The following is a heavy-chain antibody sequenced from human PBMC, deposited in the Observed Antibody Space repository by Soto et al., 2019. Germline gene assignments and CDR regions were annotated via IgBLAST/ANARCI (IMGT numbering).Heavy chain of an antibody. Sequence: EVQLLESGGGLVQPGGALRLACAASEVSESTFSTYGMTWVRQAPGKGLQWVSHIGDSGPKYADSVNGRITISRDNSKNTVFIDMNGLRVEDTAIYYCAKFGRSSSVTLCDGMDVWGQGTPVTVSS. CDR3: AKFGRSSSVTLCDGMDV. J-gene: IGHJ6*02. CDR2: IGDSGP. D-gene: IGHD2-2*01. CDR1: EVSESTFSTYG. V-gene: IGHV3-23*01.